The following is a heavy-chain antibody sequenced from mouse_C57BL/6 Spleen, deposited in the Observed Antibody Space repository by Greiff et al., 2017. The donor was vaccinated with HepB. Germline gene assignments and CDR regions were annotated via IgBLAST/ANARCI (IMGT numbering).Heavy chain of an antibody. V-gene: IGHV3-6*01. CDR2: ISYDGSN. J-gene: IGHJ3*01. D-gene: IGHD1-3*01. Sequence: EVQLQESGPGLVKPSQSLSLTCSVTGYSITSGYYWNWIRQFPGNKLEWMGYISYDGSNNYNPSLKNRISITRDTSKNQFFLKLNSVTTEDTATYYCAREGGKLTPFAYWGQGTLVTVSA. CDR1: GYSITSGYY. CDR3: AREGGKLTPFAY.